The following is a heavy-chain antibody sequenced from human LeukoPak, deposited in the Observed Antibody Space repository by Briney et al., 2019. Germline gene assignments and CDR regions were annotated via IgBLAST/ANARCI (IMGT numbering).Heavy chain of an antibody. CDR1: GFTFSSYD. J-gene: IGHJ4*02. Sequence: GGSLRLSCAASGFTFSSYDMHWVRQATGKGLEWVSAIGTAGDTYYPGSVKGRFTISRENAKNSLYLQMNSLRAGDTAVYYCAKNSSGCLSIDYWGQGTLVTVSP. V-gene: IGHV3-13*01. CDR3: AKNSSGCLSIDY. D-gene: IGHD6-19*01. CDR2: IGTAGDT.